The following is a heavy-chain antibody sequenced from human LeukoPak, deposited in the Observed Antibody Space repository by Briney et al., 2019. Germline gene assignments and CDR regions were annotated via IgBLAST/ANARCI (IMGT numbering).Heavy chain of an antibody. CDR1: GFTFSSYG. D-gene: IGHD6-19*01. J-gene: IGHJ6*02. CDR3: AREWLGNYYYDGMDV. Sequence: AGGSLRLSCAASGFTFSSYGMHWLRHAPGKGLEWVAVIWYDGSNKYYADSVKGRFTISRDNSKNTLYLQMNSLRAEDTAVYYCAREWLGNYYYDGMDVWGQGTTVTVSS. CDR2: IWYDGSNK. V-gene: IGHV3-33*01.